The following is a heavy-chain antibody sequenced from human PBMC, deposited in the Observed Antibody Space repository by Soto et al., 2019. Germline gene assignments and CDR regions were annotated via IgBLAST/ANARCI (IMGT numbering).Heavy chain of an antibody. CDR1: GYTFTSYD. J-gene: IGHJ6*02. D-gene: IGHD2-2*01. CDR3: ARRLYCSSTSCYYYYGMDV. V-gene: IGHV1-8*01. CDR2: MNPNSGNT. Sequence: ASVKVSCKASGYTFTSYDINWVRQATGQGLEWMGWMNPNSGNTGYAQKFQGRVTMTRNTSISTAYMELSSLRSEDTAVYYCARRLYCSSTSCYYYYGMDVWGQGTTVTVSS.